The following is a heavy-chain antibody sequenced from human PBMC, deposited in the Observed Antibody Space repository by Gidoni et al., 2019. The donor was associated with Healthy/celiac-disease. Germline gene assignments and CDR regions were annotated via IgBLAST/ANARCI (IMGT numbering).Heavy chain of an antibody. V-gene: IGHV3-21*01. CDR1: GSTFSSYS. D-gene: IGHD3-10*01. CDR2: ISSSSSYI. Sequence: EVQLVESGGGLVKPGGSLRLACAASGSTFSSYSTNWVRQAPGKGLEWVSSISSSSSYIYYADSVKGRFTISRDNAKNSLYLQMNSLRAEDTAVYYCAREKHSVGMDVWGQGTTVTVSS. J-gene: IGHJ6*02. CDR3: AREKHSVGMDV.